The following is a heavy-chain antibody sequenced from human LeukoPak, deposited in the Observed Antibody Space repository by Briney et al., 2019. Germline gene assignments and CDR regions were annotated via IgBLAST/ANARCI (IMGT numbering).Heavy chain of an antibody. D-gene: IGHD3-10*01. CDR1: GLTLSSYA. J-gene: IGHJ4*02. V-gene: IGHV3-23*01. Sequence: GGSLRLSCAASGLTLSSYAMSWVRQAPGKGLEWVSAISGSGGSTYYADSVKGRFTISRDNSKNTLYLQMNSLRAEDTAVYYCAKTFLWFGELSEGSSFDYWGQGTLVTVSS. CDR3: AKTFLWFGELSEGSSFDY. CDR2: ISGSGGST.